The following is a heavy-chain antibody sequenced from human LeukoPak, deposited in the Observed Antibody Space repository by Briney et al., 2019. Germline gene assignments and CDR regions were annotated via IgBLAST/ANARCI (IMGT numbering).Heavy chain of an antibody. Sequence: SETLSLTCTVSGGSISGYFWSWIRQPPGKGLEWIGYIHASGSTNQSPSLKSRVTISVDTSKNQFSLKLTSVTAADTAVYYCARGDSSSWFYFDYWGQGTLVTVSS. CDR1: GGSISGYF. D-gene: IGHD6-13*01. V-gene: IGHV4-59*01. CDR2: IHASGST. J-gene: IGHJ4*02. CDR3: ARGDSSSWFYFDY.